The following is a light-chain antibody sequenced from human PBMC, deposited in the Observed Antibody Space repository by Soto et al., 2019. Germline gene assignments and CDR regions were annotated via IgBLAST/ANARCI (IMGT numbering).Light chain of an antibody. V-gene: IGKV2-28*01. CDR3: MQALQSPYT. CDR2: LAS. J-gene: IGKJ2*01. Sequence: DIVVTQSPLSLPVTPGEPASISCRSSQSLLHSNGYNYFDWYLQKPGQSPQLLIYLASNRAFGVPDRFSGSGSGTDFTLRISRVEAEDVGVYYCMQALQSPYTFGQGTKLEIK. CDR1: QSLLHSNGYNY.